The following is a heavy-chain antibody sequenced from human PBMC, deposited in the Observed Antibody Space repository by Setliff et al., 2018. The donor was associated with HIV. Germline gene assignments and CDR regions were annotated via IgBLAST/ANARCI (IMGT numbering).Heavy chain of an antibody. CDR3: AKGRPRIQVWEGFDY. Sequence: SETLSLTCTVSGGSINSGNNYWSWIRQHPGKGLEWIGFIYYSGTTYYNPSLTSRVTISVDKSKNQFSLNLTSVTAADTAVYYCAKGRPRIQVWEGFDYWGQGILVTVSS. CDR2: IYYSGTT. V-gene: IGHV4-30-4*01. D-gene: IGHD5-18*01. CDR1: GGSINSGNNY. J-gene: IGHJ4*02.